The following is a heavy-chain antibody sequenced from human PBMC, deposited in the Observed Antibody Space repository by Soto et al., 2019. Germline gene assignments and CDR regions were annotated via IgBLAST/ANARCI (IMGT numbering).Heavy chain of an antibody. Sequence: EVQLVESGGGLVQPGGSLRLSCAASGFTFSSYWIHWVRQAPGKGLVWVSRINYDGSTTNYADSVMGRFTISRDNAKNTVYLQMNSLRVEDTAVYYCARGCFRQWLLDYWGQGTLVTVSS. V-gene: IGHV3-74*01. D-gene: IGHD6-19*01. CDR2: INYDGSTT. J-gene: IGHJ4*02. CDR1: GFTFSSYW. CDR3: ARGCFRQWLLDY.